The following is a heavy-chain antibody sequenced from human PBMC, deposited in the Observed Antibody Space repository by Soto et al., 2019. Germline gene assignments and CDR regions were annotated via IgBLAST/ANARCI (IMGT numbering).Heavy chain of an antibody. J-gene: IGHJ4*02. CDR3: AKDWLGLYYFDY. D-gene: IGHD3-10*01. Sequence: GGSLRLSCAASGFTFSNYWMHWVRQAPGKGLVWLSRIDSDGSTTSYADSVKGRFTISRDNAKNTLYLQMNSLRAEDTAVYYCAKDWLGLYYFDYWGQGTLVTVSS. CDR1: GFTFSNYW. CDR2: IDSDGSTT. V-gene: IGHV3-74*01.